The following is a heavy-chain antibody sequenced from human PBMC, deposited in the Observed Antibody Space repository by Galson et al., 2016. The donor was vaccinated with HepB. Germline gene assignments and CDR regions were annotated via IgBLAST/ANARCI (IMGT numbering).Heavy chain of an antibody. Sequence: SLRLSCAASGFTFSRYTMHWVRQAPGKGLEWVSSITDSSDYIYYVDSVKGRFTISRDNAKNSLDLHMDSLRAEDTAVYYCARENSPWAWRAFDIWGQGTGVTVSS. CDR2: ITDSSDYI. V-gene: IGHV3-21*01. J-gene: IGHJ3*02. D-gene: IGHD2/OR15-2a*01. CDR3: ARENSPWAWRAFDI. CDR1: GFTFSRYT.